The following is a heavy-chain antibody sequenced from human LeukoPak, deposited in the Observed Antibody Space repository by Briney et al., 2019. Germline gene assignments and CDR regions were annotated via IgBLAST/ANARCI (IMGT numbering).Heavy chain of an antibody. V-gene: IGHV1-69*19. CDR1: GGTFSSYA. J-gene: IGHJ4*02. CDR2: IIHIFVTA. CDR3: AKKDYGGNSARSFDY. Sequence: SVKVSCKASGGTFSSYAISWVRQAPGQGLEWMGGIIHIFVTANYAQKFHGRVTITANEFTRTAKIELSSLRSGDTALYYCAKKDYGGNSARSFDYWGQGTLVNVSS. D-gene: IGHD4-23*01.